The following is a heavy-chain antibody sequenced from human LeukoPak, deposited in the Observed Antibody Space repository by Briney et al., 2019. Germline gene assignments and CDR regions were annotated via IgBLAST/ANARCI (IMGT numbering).Heavy chain of an antibody. J-gene: IGHJ4*02. CDR2: ISWNSGSI. Sequence: PGGSLRLSCRASRFTFSDYDMHWVRQAPGKGLEWVSGISWNSGSIGYADSVKGRFTISRDNAKNSLYLQMNSLRAEDTALYYCAKVIEGYSYACDYWGQGTLVTVSS. CDR3: AKVIEGYSYACDY. CDR1: RFTFSDYD. D-gene: IGHD5-18*01. V-gene: IGHV3-9*01.